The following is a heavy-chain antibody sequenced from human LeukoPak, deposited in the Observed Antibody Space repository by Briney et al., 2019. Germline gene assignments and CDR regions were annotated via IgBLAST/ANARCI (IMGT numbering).Heavy chain of an antibody. CDR2: IYHSGKT. CDR1: GGSISSSSYY. CDR3: QSRFLEWLLDY. D-gene: IGHD3-3*01. V-gene: IGHV4-39*01. J-gene: IGHJ4*02. Sequence: SETLSLTCTVSGGSISSSSYYWGWIRQPPGMGPEWIGTIYHSGKTYYNPSLKSRVTISVDTSKIQFSLKLSSVTAADTAIYYCQSRFLEWLLDYWGQGTLVTVSS.